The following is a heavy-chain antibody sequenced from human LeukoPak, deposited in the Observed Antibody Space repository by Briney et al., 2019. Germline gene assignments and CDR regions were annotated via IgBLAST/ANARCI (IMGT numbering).Heavy chain of an antibody. V-gene: IGHV4-38-2*02. CDR2: VYRSGST. CDR3: ARTILVVPTSYFYFYHMDV. J-gene: IGHJ6*03. D-gene: IGHD2-2*01. Sequence: SETLSLNCSVSGYSIKSGYYWSWIRQSPGKGPEWIGSVYRSGSTSYNPSLQSRVSISVDASKNQFSLSLSSVTAADAAVYYCARTILVVPTSYFYFYHMDVWGEGTTVTVSS. CDR1: GYSIKSGYY.